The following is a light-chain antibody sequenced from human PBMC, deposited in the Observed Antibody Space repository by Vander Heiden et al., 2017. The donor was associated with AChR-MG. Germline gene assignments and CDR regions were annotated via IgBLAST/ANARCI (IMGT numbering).Light chain of an antibody. CDR3: QSYDSSLSGYVV. CDR2: GNS. CDR1: SSNIGAGYD. V-gene: IGLV1-40*01. J-gene: IGLJ2*01. Sequence: QSVLTQPPSVSGAPGQRVTISCTGSSSNIGAGYDVHWYQQLPGTAPNLLIYGNSNRPSGVPDRFSGSKSCTSASLAITGLQAEDEADYYCQSYDSSLSGYVVFGGGTKLTVL.